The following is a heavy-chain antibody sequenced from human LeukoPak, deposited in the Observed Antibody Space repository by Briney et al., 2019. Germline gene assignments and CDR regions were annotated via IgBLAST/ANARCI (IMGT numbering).Heavy chain of an antibody. J-gene: IGHJ4*02. CDR3: VRLTFYEGRGHYPDH. Sequence: GGSLRLSCGASGFTFSSHRMHWVRQAPGEAPAWVARISSDGTSAVYADSVRGRFTVSRDNAKSTMFLQMDSLRAEDTAVYYCVRLTFYEGRGHYPDHWGQGALVTISS. D-gene: IGHD3-22*01. CDR2: ISSDGTSA. V-gene: IGHV3-74*01. CDR1: GFTFSSHR.